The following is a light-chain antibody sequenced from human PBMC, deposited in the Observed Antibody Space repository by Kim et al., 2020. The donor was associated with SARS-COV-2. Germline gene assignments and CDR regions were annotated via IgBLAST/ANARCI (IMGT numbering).Light chain of an antibody. CDR2: GAS. CDR3: QQYGSSSYT. J-gene: IGKJ2*01. V-gene: IGKV3-20*01. Sequence: EIVLTQSPGTLSLSPGERATLSCRASHIVSSDYVAWFQQKPGQPPRLLIYGASNRATGIPDRFSGSGSGADFTLTITRLEPEDFALYYCQQYGSSSYTLGQGTKLEI. CDR1: HIVSSDY.